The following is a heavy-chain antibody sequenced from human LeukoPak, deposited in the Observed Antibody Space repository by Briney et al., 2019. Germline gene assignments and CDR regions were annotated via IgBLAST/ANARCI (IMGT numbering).Heavy chain of an antibody. CDR3: ARQGSGRDY. CDR2: ISDTGST. V-gene: IGHV4-59*08. Sequence: SETLSLTCRVSGGSIRKYYWTWIRQPPGKGLELIGFISDTGSTHYNPSLNSRVTISVDTSKNQFSLKLSSVTAADTAVYYCARQGSGRDYWGQGTLVTVSS. D-gene: IGHD6-19*01. CDR1: GGSIRKYY. J-gene: IGHJ4*02.